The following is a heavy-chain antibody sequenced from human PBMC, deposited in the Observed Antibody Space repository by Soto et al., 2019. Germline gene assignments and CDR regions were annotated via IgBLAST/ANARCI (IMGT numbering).Heavy chain of an antibody. Sequence: PGGSLRLSCTASGFTFGDYAMSWFRQAPGKGLEWVGFIRSKAYGGTTEYAASVKGRFTISRDDSKSIAYLQMNSLKTEDTAVYYCTRESITIFGVVTAPDYWGQGTLVTVPQ. CDR2: IRSKAYGGTT. V-gene: IGHV3-49*03. D-gene: IGHD3-3*01. J-gene: IGHJ4*02. CDR3: TRESITIFGVVTAPDY. CDR1: GFTFGDYA.